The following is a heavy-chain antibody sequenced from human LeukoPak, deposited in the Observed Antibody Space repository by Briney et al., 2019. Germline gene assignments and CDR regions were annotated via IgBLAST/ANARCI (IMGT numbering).Heavy chain of an antibody. CDR3: AKDTSIGRYCTNGVCSPFDY. D-gene: IGHD2-8*01. CDR1: GFTFSSYA. V-gene: IGHV3-23*01. Sequence: GGSLRLSCAGSGFTFSSYAMSWVRESPGKGPEWVSAISDTGATTYDADSVKGRFTISRDNSRSTLYLKMNSLRAEDTALYYCAKDTSIGRYCTNGVCSPFDYWGQGTLVTVSS. J-gene: IGHJ4*02. CDR2: ISDTGATT.